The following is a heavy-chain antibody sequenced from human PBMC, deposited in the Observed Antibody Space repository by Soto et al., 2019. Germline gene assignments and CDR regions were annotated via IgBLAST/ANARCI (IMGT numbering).Heavy chain of an antibody. V-gene: IGHV1-18*01. CDR2: IGGYKGNT. J-gene: IGHJ4*02. CDR1: GYTLTNDG. D-gene: IGHD5-18*01. Sequence: ASVKGSCKASGYTLTNDGVGWVRQAPGQGLEWMGWIGGYKGNTNYAQKLQGRVTLTTDTSTSTAYMELRSLRSDDTAVYYCAPHTLDTGMPSGYWGQGTLVTVSS. CDR3: APHTLDTGMPSGY.